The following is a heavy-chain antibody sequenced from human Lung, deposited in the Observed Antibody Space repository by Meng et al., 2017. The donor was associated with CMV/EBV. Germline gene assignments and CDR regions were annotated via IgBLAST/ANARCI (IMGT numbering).Heavy chain of an antibody. Sequence: TLYGAGPTPVNPTHMLTLSCSLSGLSLTTREVGVCWSRQTPLKVLEWLAVISWDDDKPYNPSPKSRRTTPKETSKPQVVLTWTNVDSVVTATYCSALFTRSWFDPWGQGTLVTVSS. CDR2: ISWDDDK. V-gene: IGHV2-5*02. CDR3: ALFTRSWFDP. J-gene: IGHJ5*02. D-gene: IGHD2-2*01. CDR1: GLSLTTREVG.